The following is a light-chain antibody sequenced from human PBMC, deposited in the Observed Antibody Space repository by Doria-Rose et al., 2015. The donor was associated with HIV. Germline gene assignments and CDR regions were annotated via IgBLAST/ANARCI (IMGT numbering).Light chain of an antibody. CDR1: QSFSNTY. CDR2: DGS. J-gene: IGKJ1*01. V-gene: IGKV3-20*01. CDR3: HQYGTSWT. Sequence: VLTQSPGTLSLSPGERATLSCRASQSFSNTYLAWYQQKPGQAPSLLIYDGSTRATGIPDRFSASGSGTDFTLTINRLEPEGFALYYCHQYGTSWTFGQGTKVEI.